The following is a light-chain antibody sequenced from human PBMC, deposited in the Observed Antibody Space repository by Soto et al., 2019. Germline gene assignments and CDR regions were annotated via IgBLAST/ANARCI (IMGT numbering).Light chain of an antibody. CDR2: AAS. V-gene: IGKV1-39*01. CDR3: QQSYSTPTWT. Sequence: DIQMTQSPSSLSASVGDRVTSXXRASQSISSYLNWYQQKPGKAPKLXXYAASSLQSGVPSRFSGSGSGTDFTLTISSLQPEDFATYYCQQSYSTPTWTFGQGTKVDIK. CDR1: QSISSY. J-gene: IGKJ1*01.